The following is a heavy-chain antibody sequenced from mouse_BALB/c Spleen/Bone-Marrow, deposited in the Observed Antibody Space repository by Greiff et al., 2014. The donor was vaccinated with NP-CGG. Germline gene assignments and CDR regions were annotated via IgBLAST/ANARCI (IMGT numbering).Heavy chain of an antibody. CDR3: VRSRLRDWYFDV. CDR2: TFPGDSTT. Sequence: VKLMESGVELVKPGASVKLSCKASGNTFTSYDINWVRQRPEQGLEWIGWTFPGDSTTKYNEKFKGKATLSTDKSSSTVHMQLSRLTSEDSAVYFCVRSRLRDWYFDVWGAGTTVTISS. D-gene: IGHD1-2*01. J-gene: IGHJ1*01. V-gene: IGHV1S56*01. CDR1: GNTFTSYD.